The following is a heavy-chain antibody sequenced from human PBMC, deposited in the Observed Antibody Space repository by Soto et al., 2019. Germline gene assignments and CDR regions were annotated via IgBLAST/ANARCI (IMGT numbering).Heavy chain of an antibody. V-gene: IGHV3-9*01. D-gene: IGHD4-17*01. J-gene: IGHJ4*02. CDR1: GFTFDDYA. Sequence: GGSLRLSCAASGFTFDDYAMHWVRQAPGKGLEWVSGISWNSGSIGYADSVKGRFTISRDNAKNSLYLQMNSLRAEDTALYYCAKGGTTYHYWGQGTLVTVSS. CDR3: AKGGTTYHY. CDR2: ISWNSGSI.